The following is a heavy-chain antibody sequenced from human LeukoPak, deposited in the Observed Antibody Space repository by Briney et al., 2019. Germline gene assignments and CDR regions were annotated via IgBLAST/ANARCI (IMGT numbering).Heavy chain of an antibody. CDR2: ISNTGSST. J-gene: IGHJ4*02. Sequence: PGGSLRLSCAASGSTFSTYTMNRVRQAPGKGLEWVSYISNTGSSTYYADSVKGRFTISRDNAKNSLYLQMSSLRAEDTAVYYCARDLAYWGQGTLVTVSS. CDR3: ARDLAY. V-gene: IGHV3-48*01. CDR1: GSTFSTYT.